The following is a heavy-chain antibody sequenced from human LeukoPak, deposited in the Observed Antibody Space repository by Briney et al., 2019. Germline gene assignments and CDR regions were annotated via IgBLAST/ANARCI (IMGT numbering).Heavy chain of an antibody. CDR3: ARVSSSSGVLYYYYYMDV. Sequence: SETLSLTCTVSGGSISSYYWSWIRQPPGKGLEWIGYIYYSGSTNYNPSLKSRVTISVDTSKNQFSLKLSSVTAADTAVYYCARVSSSSGVLYYYYYMDVWGKGTTVTVSS. V-gene: IGHV4-59*01. CDR2: IYYSGST. D-gene: IGHD6-13*01. CDR1: GGSISSYY. J-gene: IGHJ6*03.